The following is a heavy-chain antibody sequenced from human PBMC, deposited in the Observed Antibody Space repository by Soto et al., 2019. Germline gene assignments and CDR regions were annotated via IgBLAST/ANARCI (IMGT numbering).Heavy chain of an antibody. D-gene: IGHD3-22*01. Sequence: GWSLRLSCAASGFTFSSYAMHWVRQAPGKGLEWVAVISYDGSNKYYADSVKGRFTISRDNSKNTLYLQMNSLRAEDTAVYYCERDGYYDSSGYVYYYGMDVWGHGTTVTVSS. CDR3: ERDGYYDSSGYVYYYGMDV. V-gene: IGHV3-30-3*01. J-gene: IGHJ6*02. CDR1: GFTFSSYA. CDR2: ISYDGSNK.